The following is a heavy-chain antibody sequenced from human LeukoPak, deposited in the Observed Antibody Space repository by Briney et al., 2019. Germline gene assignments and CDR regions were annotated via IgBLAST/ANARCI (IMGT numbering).Heavy chain of an antibody. CDR3: AKFLPTHIVVANYYFDY. J-gene: IGHJ4*02. D-gene: IGHD2-21*01. Sequence: GGSLRLSCATSGFTFSSYAMSWVRQAPGEGLEWVSVISGGGDRTYYADSVKGRFTISRDNSKNTLYLQMNSLRAEDTAVYYCAKFLPTHIVVANYYFDYWGQGTLVTVSS. V-gene: IGHV3-23*01. CDR1: GFTFSSYA. CDR2: ISGGGDRT.